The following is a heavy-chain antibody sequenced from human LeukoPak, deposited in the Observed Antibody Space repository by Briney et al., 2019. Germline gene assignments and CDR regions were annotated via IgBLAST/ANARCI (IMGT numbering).Heavy chain of an antibody. J-gene: IGHJ4*02. CDR1: GGSISSSSYY. CDR3: ARRAMVRGGTYFDY. V-gene: IGHV4-39*01. CDR2: IYYSGST. Sequence: SETLSLTCTVSGGSISSSSYYWGWIRQPPGKGLVWIGSIYYSGSTCYNPSLKSRITISVDTSKNQFSLKLSSVTAADTAVYYCARRAMVRGGTYFDYWGQGTLVTVS. D-gene: IGHD3-10*01.